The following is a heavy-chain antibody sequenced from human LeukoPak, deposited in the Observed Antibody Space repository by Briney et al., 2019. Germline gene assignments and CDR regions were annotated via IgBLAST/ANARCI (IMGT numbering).Heavy chain of an antibody. J-gene: IGHJ4*02. CDR2: INHSGST. CDR1: GGSFSGYY. D-gene: IGHD3-22*01. V-gene: IGHV4-34*01. CDR3: ARYNYYDSSGSDPEGFDY. Sequence: SETLSLTCAVYGGSFSGYYWSWIRQPPGKGLEWIGEINHSGSTNYDPSRKSRVTISVDTSQNQFSLKLSSVTAADTAVYYCARYNYYDSSGSDPEGFDYWGQGTLVTVSS.